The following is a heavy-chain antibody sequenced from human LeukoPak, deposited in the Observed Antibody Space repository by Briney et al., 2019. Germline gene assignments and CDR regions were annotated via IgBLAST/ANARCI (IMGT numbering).Heavy chain of an antibody. CDR1: GGSVSSGGYY. CDR3: AREAGSSPFDY. V-gene: IGHV4-30-2*01. J-gene: IGHJ4*02. CDR2: IYHSGST. D-gene: IGHD6-6*01. Sequence: SQTLSLTCTVFGGSVSSGGYYWSWIRQPPGKGLEWIGYIYHSGSTYYNPSLKSRVTISVDRSKNQFSLKLSSVTAADTAVYYCAREAGSSPFDYWGQGTLVTVSS.